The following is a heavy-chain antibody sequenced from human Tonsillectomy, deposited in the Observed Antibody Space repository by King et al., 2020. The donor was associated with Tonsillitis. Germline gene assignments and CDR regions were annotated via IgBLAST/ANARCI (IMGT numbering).Heavy chain of an antibody. CDR3: ARGRYDYGMDA. D-gene: IGHD3-16*01. V-gene: IGHV1-69*04. CDR2: IIPILGIA. CDR1: GGTFSSYA. J-gene: IGHJ6*02. Sequence: QLVQSGAEVKKPGSSVKVSCKASGGTFSSYAISWVRQAPGQELEWMGRIIPILGIANYAQKFQGRVTITADKSTSTAYMELSSLRSEDTAVYYCARGRYDYGMDAWGQGTTVTVSS.